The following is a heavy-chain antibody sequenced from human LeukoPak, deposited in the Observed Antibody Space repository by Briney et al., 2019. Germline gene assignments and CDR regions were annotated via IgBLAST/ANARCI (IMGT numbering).Heavy chain of an antibody. CDR3: ARPYSSGLDAFDI. CDR1: GFTFSSYS. D-gene: IGHD6-19*01. V-gene: IGHV3-21*01. CDR2: ISSSSSDI. Sequence: GGSLRLSCAASGFTFSSYSMNWVRQAPGKGLEWVSSISSSSSDIYYADSVKGRFTISRDNAKNSLYLQMNSLRAEDTAVYYCARPYSSGLDAFDIWGQGTMVTVSS. J-gene: IGHJ3*02.